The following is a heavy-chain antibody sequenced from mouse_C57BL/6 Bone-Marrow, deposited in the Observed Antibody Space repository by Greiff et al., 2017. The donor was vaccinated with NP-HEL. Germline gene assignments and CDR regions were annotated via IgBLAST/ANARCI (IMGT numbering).Heavy chain of an antibody. D-gene: IGHD2-3*01. CDR2: SRNKANDYTT. CDR1: GFTFSDFY. J-gene: IGHJ2*01. V-gene: IGHV7-1*01. Sequence: EVKLVESGGGLVQSGRSLRLSCATSGFTFSDFYMEWVRQAPGKGLEWIAASRNKANDYTTEYSASVKGRFIVSRDTSQSILYLQMNALRAEDTAIYYCARAADGYFDYWGQGTTLTVSS. CDR3: ARAADGYFDY.